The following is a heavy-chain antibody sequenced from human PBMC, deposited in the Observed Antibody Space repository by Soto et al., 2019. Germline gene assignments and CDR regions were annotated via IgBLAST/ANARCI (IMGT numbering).Heavy chain of an antibody. CDR2: IYYSGST. Sequence: QVQLQESGPGLVKPSQTLSLPSTVSGGSLSSGYYYWSWIRQPPGMVLEWIGYIYYSGSTYSNPSLKSRVTISVDTSKNQFSLKLSSVTAADTAVYYCALGGGVIYGMDVWGQATTVTVSS. V-gene: IGHV4-30-4*01. D-gene: IGHD3-16*01. CDR1: GGSLSSGYYY. J-gene: IGHJ6*02. CDR3: ALGGGVIYGMDV.